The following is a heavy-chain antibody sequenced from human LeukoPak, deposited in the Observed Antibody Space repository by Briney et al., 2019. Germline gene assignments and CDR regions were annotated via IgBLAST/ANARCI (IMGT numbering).Heavy chain of an antibody. CDR2: IYYSGST. V-gene: IGHV4-38-2*02. CDR1: GYSISSGHY. Sequence: SETLSLTCSVSGYSISSGHYWGWIRQPPGKGLEWIGSIYYSGSTYYNPSLKSRVTISVDTSKNQFSLKLSSVTAADTAVYYCARAQLVVVIRDAFDIWGQGTMVTVSS. D-gene: IGHD3-22*01. CDR3: ARAQLVVVIRDAFDI. J-gene: IGHJ3*02.